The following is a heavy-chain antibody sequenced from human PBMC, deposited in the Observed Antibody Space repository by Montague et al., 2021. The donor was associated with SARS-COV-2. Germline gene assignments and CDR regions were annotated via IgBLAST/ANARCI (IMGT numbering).Heavy chain of an antibody. CDR1: GGSINTYY. J-gene: IGHJ4*02. CDR2: ISEIGST. Sequence: SETLSLTCTVSGGSINTYYWGWIRQPPGKALEYIAYISEIGSTHRNPALKSRVTISVDPSRNQFYLDVNSVTAADTAVYYCARLQGGRRLMDYWGQGTLVTVPP. D-gene: IGHD5-12*01. V-gene: IGHV4-59*01. CDR3: ARLQGGRRLMDY.